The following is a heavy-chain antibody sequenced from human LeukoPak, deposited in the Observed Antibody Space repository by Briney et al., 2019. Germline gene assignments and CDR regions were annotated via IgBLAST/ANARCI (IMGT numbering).Heavy chain of an antibody. D-gene: IGHD3-9*01. V-gene: IGHV3-9*01. J-gene: IGHJ4*02. CDR1: GFTFDDYS. CDR2: IRWNSGSI. CDR3: ENDDHYDILTGSIDY. Sequence: PGGSLRLSCAASGFTFDDYSMHWVRQGPGKGLELFSCIRWNSGSIGCADSVKVRFIISRDNAKNYMYMQMNSLRAEDTALYYCENDDHYDILTGSIDYWGQGTLVTVPS.